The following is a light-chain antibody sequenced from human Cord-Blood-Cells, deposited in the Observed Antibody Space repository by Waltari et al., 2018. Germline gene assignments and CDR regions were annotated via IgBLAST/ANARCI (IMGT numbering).Light chain of an antibody. CDR3: CSYAGSYTYV. Sequence: QSALTQPRSVSGSPAQSVTISCTVTSSDVGGYHYVSWYQQHPGKAPKLMIYDVSKRPSGVPDRFSGSKSGNTASLTISGLQAEDEADYYCCSYAGSYTYVFGTGTKVTVL. V-gene: IGLV2-11*01. CDR1: SSDVGGYHY. CDR2: DVS. J-gene: IGLJ1*01.